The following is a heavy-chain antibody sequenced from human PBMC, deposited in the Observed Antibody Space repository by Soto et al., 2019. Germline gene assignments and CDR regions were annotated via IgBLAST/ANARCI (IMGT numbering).Heavy chain of an antibody. J-gene: IGHJ6*02. CDR1: GFTFSSYA. Sequence: GGSVRLSCAASGFTFSSYAMHWVRQAPGKGLEWVAVISYDGSNKYYADSVKGRFTISRDNSKNTLYLQMNSLRAEDTAVYYCARGGGLTRPRGSYRNYYYGMDVWGQGTTVTVSS. CDR2: ISYDGSNK. CDR3: ARGGGLTRPRGSYRNYYYGMDV. D-gene: IGHD3-16*01. V-gene: IGHV3-30-3*01.